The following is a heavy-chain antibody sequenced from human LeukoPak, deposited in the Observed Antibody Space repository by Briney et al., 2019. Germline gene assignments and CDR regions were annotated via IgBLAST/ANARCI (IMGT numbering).Heavy chain of an antibody. D-gene: IGHD4-4*01. V-gene: IGHV3-21*01. CDR3: ARARSPHFTVVATFDS. CDR2: ISSTTTYI. CDR1: GFTFTSYS. Sequence: SGGSLRLSCAASGFTFTSYSMTWVRQAPGKGLEWVSSISSTTTYIYYAHSVKGRFTISRDNANNSLHLLMSSLRAEDTGIYYCARARSPHFTVVATFDSWGSGTLVTVSS. J-gene: IGHJ4*02.